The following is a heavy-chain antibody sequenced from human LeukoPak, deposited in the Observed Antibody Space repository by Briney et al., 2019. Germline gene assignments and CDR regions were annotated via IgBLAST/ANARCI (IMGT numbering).Heavy chain of an antibody. CDR1: GGSITSNY. V-gene: IGHV4-59*01. J-gene: IGHJ6*02. Sequence: SETLSLTCTLSGGSITSNYWSWLRQPPGKGLEWIGYAYYNGRANYNPSLKIRLTISVDTSKNQFSLNLSSVTAADTAVYYCAREVSPSDHYYYYGVDVWGRGTTVTVSS. CDR3: AREVSPSDHYYYYGVDV. CDR2: AYYNGRA. D-gene: IGHD5/OR15-5a*01.